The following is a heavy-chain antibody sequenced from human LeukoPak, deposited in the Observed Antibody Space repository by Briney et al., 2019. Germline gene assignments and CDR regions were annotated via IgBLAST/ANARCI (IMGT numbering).Heavy chain of an antibody. CDR3: ANPISAGTACDY. J-gene: IGHJ4*02. CDR1: GGSLSSYY. D-gene: IGHD3-10*01. V-gene: IGHV4-59*08. CDR2: IYYSGST. Sequence: PSETLSLTCTVSGGSLSSYYWSWIRQPPGKGLVWIGYIYYSGSTNYHPSLKSRVPISVDTSKNQYYLELCSETAADTAVYYWANPISAGTACDYWGQGTLVTVST.